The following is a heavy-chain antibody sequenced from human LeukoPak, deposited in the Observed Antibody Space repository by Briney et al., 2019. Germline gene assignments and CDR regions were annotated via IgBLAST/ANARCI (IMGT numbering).Heavy chain of an antibody. V-gene: IGHV4-34*01. D-gene: IGHD6-19*01. Sequence: SETPSLTCAVYGGSFSGYYWSWIRQPPGKGLEWIGEINHSGSTNYNPSLKSRVTISVDTSKNQFSLKLSSVTAADTAVYYCASSPSSGWYFDYWGQGTLVTVSS. CDR2: INHSGST. CDR1: GGSFSGYY. J-gene: IGHJ4*02. CDR3: ASSPSSGWYFDY.